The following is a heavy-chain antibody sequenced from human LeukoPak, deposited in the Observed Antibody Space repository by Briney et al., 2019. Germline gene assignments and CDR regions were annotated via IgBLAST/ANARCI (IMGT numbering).Heavy chain of an antibody. CDR2: IFSGGAT. CDR3: AKDFRIGYSAHFDY. V-gene: IGHV3-53*01. D-gene: IGHD2-21*01. CDR1: GFTVSGNY. J-gene: IGHJ4*02. Sequence: PGGSLRLSCAASGFTVSGNYMSWVRQAPGKGLEWVSLIFSGGATYYADSVKGRFSISRDNSKNTLYLQMDSLRGEDTAVYYCAKDFRIGYSAHFDYWGQGALVTVSS.